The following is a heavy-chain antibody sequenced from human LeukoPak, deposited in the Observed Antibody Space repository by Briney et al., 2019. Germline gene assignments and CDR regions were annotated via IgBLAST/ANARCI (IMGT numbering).Heavy chain of an antibody. V-gene: IGHV4-28*01. J-gene: IGHJ4*02. D-gene: IGHD6-19*01. Sequence: SDTLSLTCTVSGYSISSSDWWAWIRQSPGKGLEWIGYIYYTGSTYYNPSLKSRATMSVDTSENQFSLKLSSMTAVDTAVYYCARKYDSGWYDYWGQGILVTVSS. CDR3: ARKYDSGWYDY. CDR1: GYSISSSDW. CDR2: IYYTGST.